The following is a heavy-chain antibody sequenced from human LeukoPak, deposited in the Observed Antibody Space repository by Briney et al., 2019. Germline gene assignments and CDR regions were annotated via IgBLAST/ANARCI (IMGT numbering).Heavy chain of an antibody. CDR3: ATQWELNTKLTDY. J-gene: IGHJ4*02. V-gene: IGHV3-53*01. CDR1: GFTVSSNY. D-gene: IGHD1-26*01. CDR2: IYSGGST. Sequence: GVSLRLSCAASGFTVSSNYMSWVRQAPGKGLEWVSVIYSGGSTYYADSVKGRFTISRDNSKNTLYLQMNSLRAEDTAVYYCATQWELNTKLTDYWGQGTLVTVSS.